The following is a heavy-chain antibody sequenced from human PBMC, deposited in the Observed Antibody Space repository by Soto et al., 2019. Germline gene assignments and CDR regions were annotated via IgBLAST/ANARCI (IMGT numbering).Heavy chain of an antibody. V-gene: IGHV3-30*03. CDR3: ARDSGWPILNFDN. CDR1: DFDFSSYG. J-gene: IGHJ4*02. CDR2: SSYDGRET. Sequence: GGSLRLSCAASDFDFSSYGIHWVRRAPGKGLEWVAASSYDGRETFYADSAKGRFTVSKEMSKNTAFLQMNALRHEDTAVYFCARDSGWPILNFDNWGQGTPVTVSS. D-gene: IGHD3-10*01.